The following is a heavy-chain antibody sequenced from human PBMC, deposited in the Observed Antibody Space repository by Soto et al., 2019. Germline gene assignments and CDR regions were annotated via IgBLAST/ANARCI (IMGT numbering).Heavy chain of an antibody. CDR2: IHCSGST. D-gene: IGHD2-15*01. J-gene: IGHJ6*02. CDR3: ARALSDFDCAMDV. V-gene: IGHV4-59*12. Sequence: SETLSLTCNVSGGSITRYYWSWTRQTPGKGLEWIAFIHCSGSTSSNPSLKSRVTISVDTSKSQSSLKLRSVTAADTRVYYCARALSDFDCAMDVWGQGSMVRVS. CDR1: GGSITRYY.